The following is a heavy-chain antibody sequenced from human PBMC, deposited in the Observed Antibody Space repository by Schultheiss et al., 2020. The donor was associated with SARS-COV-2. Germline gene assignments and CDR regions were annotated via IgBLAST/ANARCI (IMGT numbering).Heavy chain of an antibody. CDR1: GGSIRSGESY. CDR3: ARGNDFVYFFDS. CDR2: IYSSGST. J-gene: IGHJ4*02. Sequence: SETLSLTCTVSGGSIRSGESYWSWIRQSPGKGLECIGYIYSSGSTYYNPSLKSRVFMSVDTSKNQFSLKLTSLTAADTAIYYCARGNDFVYFFDSWGQGTLVTVSS. D-gene: IGHD3-3*01. V-gene: IGHV4-30-4*01.